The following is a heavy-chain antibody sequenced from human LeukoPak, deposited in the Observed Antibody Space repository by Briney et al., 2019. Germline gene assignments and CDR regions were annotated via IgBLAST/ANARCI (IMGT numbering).Heavy chain of an antibody. CDR3: ARREKNSYYYYYMDV. J-gene: IGHJ6*03. V-gene: IGHV4-34*01. CDR2: INHSGST. CDR1: GGSFSGYY. Sequence: SETLSLTCAVYGGSFSGYYWSWIRQPPGKGLEWIGEINHSGSTNYNPSLKSRVTISVDTSKNQFSLKLSTVTAADTAVYYCARREKNSYYYYYMDVWGKGTTVTVSS. D-gene: IGHD1-26*01.